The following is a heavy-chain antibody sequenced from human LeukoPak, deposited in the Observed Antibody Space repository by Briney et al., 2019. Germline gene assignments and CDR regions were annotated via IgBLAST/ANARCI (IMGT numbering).Heavy chain of an antibody. Sequence: GASVKVSCKASGGTFSSYAISWVRQAPGQGLEWMGRIIPIFGTANYARKFQGRVTITADKSTSTAYMELSSLRSEDTAVYYCARLSKVRGVPLLYMDVWGKGTTVTVSS. CDR3: ARLSKVRGVPLLYMDV. V-gene: IGHV1-69*06. CDR2: IIPIFGTA. J-gene: IGHJ6*03. D-gene: IGHD3-10*01. CDR1: GGTFSSYA.